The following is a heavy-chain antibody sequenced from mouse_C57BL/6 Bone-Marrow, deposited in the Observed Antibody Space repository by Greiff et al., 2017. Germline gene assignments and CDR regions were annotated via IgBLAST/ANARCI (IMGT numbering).Heavy chain of an antibody. CDR3: ARQVWTGTFAY. Sequence: EVKLMESGGGLVKPGGSLKLSCAASGFTFSSYAMSWVRQTPEKRLEWVATTSDGGSYTYYPDNVKGRFTISRDNAKNNLYLQMSHLKSEDTAMYYCARQVWTGTFAYWGQGTLVTVSA. V-gene: IGHV5-4*03. CDR2: TSDGGSYT. D-gene: IGHD4-1*01. J-gene: IGHJ3*01. CDR1: GFTFSSYA.